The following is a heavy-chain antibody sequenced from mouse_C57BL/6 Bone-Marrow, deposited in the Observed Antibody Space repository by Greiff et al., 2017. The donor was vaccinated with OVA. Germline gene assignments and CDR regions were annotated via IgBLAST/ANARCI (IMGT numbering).Heavy chain of an antibody. CDR3: ASTMVTTEGAWFAY. V-gene: IGHV5-2*01. D-gene: IGHD2-2*01. J-gene: IGHJ3*01. Sequence: EVMLVESGGGLVQPGESLKLSCESNEYEFPSHDMPWVRKTPEKRLELVAAINSDGGSTYYPDTMERRFIISSDNTKKTRYLQMSSLRSDDTALYYCASTMVTTEGAWFAYWGQGTLVTVSA. CDR2: INSDGGST. CDR1: EYEFPSHD.